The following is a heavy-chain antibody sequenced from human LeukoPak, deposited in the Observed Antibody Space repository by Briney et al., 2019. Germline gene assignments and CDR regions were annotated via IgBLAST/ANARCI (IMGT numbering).Heavy chain of an antibody. CDR3: ARALGAPFDY. J-gene: IGHJ4*02. D-gene: IGHD3-10*01. Sequence: GGSLRLSCAASGFTFTTYWMSWVRQAPGKGLEWVSVIYSGGSTYYADSVKGRFTISRDNSKNTLYLQMNSLRAEDTAVYYCARALGAPFDYWGQGTLVTVSS. V-gene: IGHV3-66*01. CDR2: IYSGGST. CDR1: GFTFTTYW.